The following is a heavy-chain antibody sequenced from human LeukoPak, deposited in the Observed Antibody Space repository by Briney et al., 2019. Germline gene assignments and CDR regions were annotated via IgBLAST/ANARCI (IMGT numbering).Heavy chain of an antibody. D-gene: IGHD3-3*01. CDR3: ARGLFVDGTYYFDY. CDR1: GYTFTSYD. V-gene: IGHV1-8*01. J-gene: IGHJ4*02. CDR2: MNPNSGNT. Sequence: ASVKVSCKASGYTFTSYDINWVRQATGQGLEWMGWMNPNSGNTGYAQKFQGRVTMTRTTSISTAYMELSSLRSEDTAVYYCARGLFVDGTYYFDYWGQGTLVTVSS.